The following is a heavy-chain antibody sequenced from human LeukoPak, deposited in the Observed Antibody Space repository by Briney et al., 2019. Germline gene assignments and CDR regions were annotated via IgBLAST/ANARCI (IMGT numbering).Heavy chain of an antibody. D-gene: IGHD6-13*01. CDR3: ARGRGARSSRWYNWFDP. J-gene: IGHJ5*02. CDR2: INHSGST. Sequence: PSETLSLTCTVSGGSISSGAYYWSWIRQHPGKGLEWIGEINHSGSTNYNPSLKSRVTISIDTSKNQFSLEMSSVTAADTAVYYCARGRGARSSRWYNWFDPWGQGTLVTVSS. CDR1: GGSISSGAYY. V-gene: IGHV4-31*03.